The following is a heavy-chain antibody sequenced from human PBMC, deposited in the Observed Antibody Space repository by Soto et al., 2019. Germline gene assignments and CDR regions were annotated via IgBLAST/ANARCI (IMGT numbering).Heavy chain of an antibody. V-gene: IGHV4-61*01. J-gene: IGHJ6*02. CDR2: IYYSGTT. D-gene: IGHD3-3*01. CDR3: ARDPRYDFWSGPYGMDV. Sequence: SETLSLTCAVSGDSVSNDNYYWSWIRQPPGKGLEWIGYIYYSGTTNYNSYLKSRLSLSVDTSKNQFSLKLSSVTAADTAVYYCARDPRYDFWSGPYGMDVWGQGTTVTVSS. CDR1: GDSVSNDNYY.